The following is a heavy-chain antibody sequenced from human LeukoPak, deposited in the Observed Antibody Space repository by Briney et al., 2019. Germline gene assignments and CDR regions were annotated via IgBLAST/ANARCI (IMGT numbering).Heavy chain of an antibody. CDR2: IPSGGTT. D-gene: IGHD5-12*01. Sequence: NPSETLSLTCSVSGGSISTYYWSWIRQTAGKGLEWIGRIPSGGTTTYNPSLKSRVTMSVDTSKNQTSLKVTSVTAADTAVYYCARLQSGLGYFYPWGQGTLVTVSS. J-gene: IGHJ5*02. CDR1: GGSISTYY. V-gene: IGHV4-4*07. CDR3: ARLQSGLGYFYP.